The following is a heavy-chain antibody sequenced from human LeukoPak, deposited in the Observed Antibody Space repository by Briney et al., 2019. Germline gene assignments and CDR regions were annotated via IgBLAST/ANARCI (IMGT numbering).Heavy chain of an antibody. CDR1: GFTFSSYW. Sequence: GGSLRLSCAASGFTFSSYWMSWVRQAPGKGLEWVANIKQDGSEKYYVDSVKGRFTISRDNAKNSLYLQMNSLRAEVTAVYYCARDFGDTIYYFGMDVWGQGSTVIVS. J-gene: IGHJ6*02. CDR2: IKQDGSEK. CDR3: ARDFGDTIYYFGMDV. D-gene: IGHD3-16*01. V-gene: IGHV3-7*03.